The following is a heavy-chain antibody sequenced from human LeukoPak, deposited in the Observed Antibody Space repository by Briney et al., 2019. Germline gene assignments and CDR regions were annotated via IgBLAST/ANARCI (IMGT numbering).Heavy chain of an antibody. CDR1: GGSISSGGYY. Sequence: LSLTCTVSGGSISSGGYYWSWIRQPPGKGLEWVSYISTTGNIIFYGDSVKGRFTISRDNAKNSLYLQMNSLRAEDTAVYYCARGYTYGAYWGQGTLVTVSS. CDR3: ARGYTYGAY. D-gene: IGHD5-18*01. J-gene: IGHJ4*02. V-gene: IGHV3-11*04. CDR2: ISTTGNII.